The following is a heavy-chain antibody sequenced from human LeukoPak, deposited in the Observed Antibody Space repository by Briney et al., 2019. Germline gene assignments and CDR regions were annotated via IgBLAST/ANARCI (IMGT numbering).Heavy chain of an antibody. J-gene: IGHJ4*02. CDR3: AKGSSGGRPYYFDY. V-gene: IGHV3-23*01. Sequence: GGSLRLSCVASGFTFRNYATSWVRQSPGKGLEWISTISNDGVYTFHADSVKGRLTISRDNSKNTLYLQMDSLRAEDTAIYYCAKGSSGGRPYYFDYWGQGTLVTVSS. CDR2: ISNDGVYT. CDR1: GFTFRNYA. D-gene: IGHD3-22*01.